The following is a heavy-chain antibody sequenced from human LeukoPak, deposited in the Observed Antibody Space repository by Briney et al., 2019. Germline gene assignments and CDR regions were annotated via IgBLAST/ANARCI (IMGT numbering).Heavy chain of an antibody. CDR3: ARAKTHDSSGFDY. V-gene: IGHV4-31*03. J-gene: IGHJ4*02. D-gene: IGHD3-22*01. Sequence: PSETLSLTCTVSGVSISSGDYYWTWIRQHPGKGLEWVGYMSYSGSTYYSPSLKSRISISLDTPKNQFSLTLSSVTAADTAVYYCARAKTHDSSGFDYWGQGTLVTVSP. CDR2: MSYSGST. CDR1: GVSISSGDYY.